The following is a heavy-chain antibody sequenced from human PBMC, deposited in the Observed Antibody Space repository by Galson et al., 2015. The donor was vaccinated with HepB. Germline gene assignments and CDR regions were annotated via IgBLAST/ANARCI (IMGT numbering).Heavy chain of an antibody. CDR2: IYSGGST. J-gene: IGHJ6*02. V-gene: IGHV3-66*01. CDR3: ARGGPYCSGGSCQGHYYYYGMDV. CDR1: GFTVSSNY. D-gene: IGHD2-15*01. Sequence: SLRLSCAASGFTVSSNYMSWVRQAPGKGLEWVSVIYSGGSTYYADSVKGRFTISRDNSKNTLYLQMNSLRAEDTAVYYCARGGPYCSGGSCQGHYYYYGMDVWGQGTTVTVSS.